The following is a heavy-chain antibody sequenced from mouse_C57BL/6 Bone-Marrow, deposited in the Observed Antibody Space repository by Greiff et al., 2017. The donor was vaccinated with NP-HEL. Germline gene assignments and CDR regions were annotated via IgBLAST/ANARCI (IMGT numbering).Heavy chain of an antibody. Sequence: EVQLQQSGGGLVQPGGSMKLSCAASGFTFSDAWMDWVRQSPEKGLEWVAEIRNKANNHATYYAESVKGRFTISRDDSKSSVYLQMNSLRAEDTGIYYCTSDYVSPWFAYWGQGTLVTVSA. CDR2: IRNKANNHAT. CDR3: TSDYVSPWFAY. D-gene: IGHD2-4*01. V-gene: IGHV6-6*01. J-gene: IGHJ3*01. CDR1: GFTFSDAW.